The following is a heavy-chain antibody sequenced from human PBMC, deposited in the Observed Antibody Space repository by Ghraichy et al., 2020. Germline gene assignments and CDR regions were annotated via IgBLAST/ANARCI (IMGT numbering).Heavy chain of an antibody. Sequence: GSLRLSCAASGFTFSSYAMSWVRQAPGKGLQWVSAISDSGDTTYDADSVKGRFTISRDNSKNTLFLHMNSLRAEDTAVYYCAKDSKTAEYFQHWGQGTLVTVSS. CDR3: AKDSKTAEYFQH. J-gene: IGHJ1*01. CDR1: GFTFSSYA. D-gene: IGHD3-3*02. V-gene: IGHV3-23*01. CDR2: ISDSGDTT.